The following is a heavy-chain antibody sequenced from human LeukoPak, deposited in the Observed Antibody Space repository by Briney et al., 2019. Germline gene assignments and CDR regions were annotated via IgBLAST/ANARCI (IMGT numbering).Heavy chain of an antibody. V-gene: IGHV4-31*03. D-gene: IGHD1-26*01. CDR2: ISYSGST. CDR1: GRSINTGGYY. J-gene: IGHJ5*02. Sequence: SETLSLTCTVSGRSINTGGYYWSWIRQHPEEGLEWIGYISYSGSTYYNPSLKSRVTISVGTSKNQYSLKLSSVTAADTAVYYCATYSGNLVGNWFDPWGQGTLVTVSS. CDR3: ATYSGNLVGNWFDP.